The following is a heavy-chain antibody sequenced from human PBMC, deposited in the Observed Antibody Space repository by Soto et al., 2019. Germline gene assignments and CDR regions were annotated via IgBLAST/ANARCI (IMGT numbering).Heavy chain of an antibody. D-gene: IGHD7-27*01. CDR2: INSDGTRT. CDR3: ARVATGGYVLFDP. Sequence: EVQLVESGGGLVQPGGSLRLSCAASGFTFTNYWMHWVRQAPGKGLVWVSRINSDGTRTTYADSVKGRFTISRDNAKNPLDSQINSLRAEDTAVYYCARVATGGYVLFDPLGQATLVTVSS. J-gene: IGHJ5*02. V-gene: IGHV3-74*01. CDR1: GFTFTNYW.